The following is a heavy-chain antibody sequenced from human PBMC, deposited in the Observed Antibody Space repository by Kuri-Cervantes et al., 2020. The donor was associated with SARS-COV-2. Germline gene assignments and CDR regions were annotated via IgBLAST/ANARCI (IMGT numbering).Heavy chain of an antibody. V-gene: IGHV3-73*01. Sequence: GGSLRLSCAASGLTFSGSAVHWVRQGSGKGLEWVGRVRGKANNYATAYAASVKGRFTISRDNSKNTLYLQMSSLRAEDTAVYYCARDLRLGKSLDYWGQGTLVTVSS. D-gene: IGHD7-27*01. CDR3: ARDLRLGKSLDY. CDR1: GLTFSGSA. J-gene: IGHJ4*02. CDR2: VRGKANNYAT.